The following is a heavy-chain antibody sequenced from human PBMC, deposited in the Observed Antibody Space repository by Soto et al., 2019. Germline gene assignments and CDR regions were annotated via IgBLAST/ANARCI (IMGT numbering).Heavy chain of an antibody. CDR1: GFTFSSYS. CDR3: ARGGPQRYYYYYGMDV. Sequence: GGSLRLSCAASGFTFSSYSMNWVRQAPGKGLEWVSSTSSSSSYIYYADSVKGQFTISRDNAKNSLYLQMNSLRAEDTAVYYCARGGPQRYYYYYGMDVWGQGTTVTVSS. CDR2: TSSSSSYI. J-gene: IGHJ6*02. V-gene: IGHV3-21*01.